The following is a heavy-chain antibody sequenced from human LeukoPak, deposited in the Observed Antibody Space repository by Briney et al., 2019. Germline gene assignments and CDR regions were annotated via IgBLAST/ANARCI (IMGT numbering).Heavy chain of an antibody. D-gene: IGHD3-10*01. CDR1: GFSLSTNGLS. J-gene: IGHJ4*01. Sequence: SGPLVNRPTQTLTLTCTFSGFSLSTNGLSVGWIRQPPGKALEWLALIYWHGDQRYSPSLRSTVGILRDTSRNQEVLIMTNMDPADTATYYCAHGRGFGSGDCFDDCCHGALVTVSS. V-gene: IGHV2-5*01. CDR2: IYWHGDQ. CDR3: AHGRGFGSGDCFDD.